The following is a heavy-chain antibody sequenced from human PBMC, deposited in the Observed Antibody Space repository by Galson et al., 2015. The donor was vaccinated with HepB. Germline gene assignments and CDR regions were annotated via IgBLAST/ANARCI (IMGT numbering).Heavy chain of an antibody. CDR2: IDWDDDK. V-gene: IGHV2-70*01. Sequence: PALVKPTQTLTLTCTFSGFSLSTSGMCVSWIRQPPGKALEWLALIDWDDDKYYSTSLKTRLTISKDTSKNQVVLTMTNMDPVDTATYYCARMIAAAGTYYYYGMDVWGQGTTVTVSS. CDR3: ARMIAAAGTYYYYGMDV. CDR1: GFSLSTSGMC. D-gene: IGHD6-13*01. J-gene: IGHJ6*02.